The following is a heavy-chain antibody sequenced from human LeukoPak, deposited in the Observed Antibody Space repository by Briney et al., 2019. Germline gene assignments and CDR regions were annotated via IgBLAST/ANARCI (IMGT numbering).Heavy chain of an antibody. CDR3: VTESGWLFDY. V-gene: IGHV3-11*04. J-gene: IGHJ4*02. CDR2: ISPDGQNI. CDR1: GFTFSDRY. Sequence: PGGSLRLSCAAAGFTFSDRYMSWIRLAPGKGMEWVAYISPDGQNIHYADSVKGRSTISRDNAKNSLFLQVNSLRAEDTVMYYCVTESGWLFDYWGQGTLVTVSS. D-gene: IGHD5-12*01.